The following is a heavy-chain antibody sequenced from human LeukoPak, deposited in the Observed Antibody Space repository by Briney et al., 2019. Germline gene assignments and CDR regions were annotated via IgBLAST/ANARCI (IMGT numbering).Heavy chain of an antibody. Sequence: GGSLRLSCAASGFTFSNYAMSWVRQAPGKGLEWVSVIIGSSGSTFYADSVKGRFTISRDNSKNTLYLQMNSLRAEDTAVYYCARAGYNDSSGYSAFDIWGQGTMVTVSS. CDR3: ARAGYNDSSGYSAFDI. J-gene: IGHJ3*02. D-gene: IGHD3-22*01. CDR1: GFTFSNYA. CDR2: IIGSSGST. V-gene: IGHV3-23*01.